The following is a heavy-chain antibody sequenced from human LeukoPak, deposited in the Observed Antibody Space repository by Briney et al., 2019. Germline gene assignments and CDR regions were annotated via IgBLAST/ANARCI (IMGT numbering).Heavy chain of an antibody. Sequence: PSETLSLTCTVSGGSISSSSYYWAWIRQPPGKGLEWIGSIYYSGSTYYNPSLKSRVTISVDTSKNQFSLKLSSVTAADTAVYYCARLRRVWSGYYTGSEFDNWGQGTLVTVSS. D-gene: IGHD3-3*01. CDR1: GGSISSSSYY. J-gene: IGHJ5*02. CDR2: IYYSGST. CDR3: ARLRRVWSGYYTGSEFDN. V-gene: IGHV4-39*01.